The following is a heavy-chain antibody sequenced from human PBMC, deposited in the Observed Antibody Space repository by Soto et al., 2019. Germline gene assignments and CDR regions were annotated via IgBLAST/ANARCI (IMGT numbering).Heavy chain of an antibody. D-gene: IGHD6-13*01. CDR3: ATGYSRPDAFDI. J-gene: IGHJ3*02. CDR2: VDPEDGET. CDR1: LSTLADLS. Sequence: ASVMVPCLVSLSTLADLSVHWVRQSPGKGLEWMGGVDPEDGETIYAQKFQGRVTMTEDTSTDTAYMELSSLRSEDTAVYYCATGYSRPDAFDIWGQGTMVNVS. V-gene: IGHV1-24*01.